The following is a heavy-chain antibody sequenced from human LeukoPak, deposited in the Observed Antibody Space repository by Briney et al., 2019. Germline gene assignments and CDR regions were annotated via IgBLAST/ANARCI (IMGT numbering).Heavy chain of an antibody. J-gene: IGHJ4*02. V-gene: IGHV4-59*01. CDR2: IYYSGST. CDR3: ARAGRDGYQLDY. Sequence: SETLSLTCTVSGGSISCYYWSWIRQPPGKGLEWIGYIYYSGSTNYNPSLKSRVTISVDTSKNQFSLKLSSVTAADTAVYYCARAGRDGYQLDYWGQGTLVTVSS. CDR1: GGSISCYY. D-gene: IGHD5-24*01.